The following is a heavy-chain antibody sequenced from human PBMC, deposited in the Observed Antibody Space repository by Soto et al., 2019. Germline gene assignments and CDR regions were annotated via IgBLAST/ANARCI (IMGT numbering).Heavy chain of an antibody. D-gene: IGHD2-8*01. CDR2: MYGDGGGI. Sequence: EVQLLESGGGLVQPGGSLRLTCAASGFRFGTYAMSWVRQTPGEGLEWVSGMYGDGGGISYADSVRGRFTISRDNSNSMLYLQMHSLRVDDTAVYYCAKDRQPDGRWPLAHWGQGTLVTVSS. J-gene: IGHJ4*02. CDR1: GFRFGTYA. CDR3: AKDRQPDGRWPLAH. V-gene: IGHV3-23*01.